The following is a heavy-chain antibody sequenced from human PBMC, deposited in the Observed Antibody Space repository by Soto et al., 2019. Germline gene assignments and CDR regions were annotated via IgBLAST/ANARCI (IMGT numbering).Heavy chain of an antibody. Sequence: EVQLVESGGGLVQPGGSLRLSCAASGFTLSNYWMTWVRQAPGKGLEWVANINYDGSEKNYVDSVKGRFTISRDNTRNPLALQMNTLRAEDTAVYYCLSAGSAVSWGQGTLVTVSS. CDR3: LSAGSAVS. CDR2: INYDGSEK. CDR1: GFTLSNYW. J-gene: IGHJ4*02. V-gene: IGHV3-7*05. D-gene: IGHD3-10*01.